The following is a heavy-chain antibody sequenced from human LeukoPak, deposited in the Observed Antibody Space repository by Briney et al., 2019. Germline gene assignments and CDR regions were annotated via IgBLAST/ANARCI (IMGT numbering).Heavy chain of an antibody. CDR3: ARTFKVELRYNWFDP. CDR2: ISAYSGNT. J-gene: IGHJ5*02. D-gene: IGHD1-7*01. CDR1: GYTFSTYG. V-gene: IGHV1-18*01. Sequence: GASVKVSCKASGYTFSTYGISWVRQAPGQGLEWMGWISAYSGNTLYAQKFQDRVTMTTDTSTSTAYMELRSLRSDDTAVYYCARTFKVELRYNWFDPWGQGTLVTVSS.